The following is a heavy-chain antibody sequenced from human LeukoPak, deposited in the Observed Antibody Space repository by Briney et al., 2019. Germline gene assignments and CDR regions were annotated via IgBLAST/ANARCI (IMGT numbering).Heavy chain of an antibody. Sequence: GGSLRLSCAASGFTFSSYSMNWVRQAPGKGLEWVSSISSSSSYIYYADSVKGRFTISRDNSKNTLYLQMNSLRAEDTAVYCAKDFADYALDYWGQGTLVTVSS. CDR3: AKDFADYALDY. V-gene: IGHV3-21*04. CDR2: ISSSSSYI. CDR1: GFTFSSYS. J-gene: IGHJ4*02. D-gene: IGHD2-2*01.